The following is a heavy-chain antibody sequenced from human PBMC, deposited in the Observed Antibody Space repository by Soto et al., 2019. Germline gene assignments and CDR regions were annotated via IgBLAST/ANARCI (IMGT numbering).Heavy chain of an antibody. V-gene: IGHV1-2*02. CDR3: ARAREDISGWFDH. J-gene: IGHJ5*02. CDR1: GYIFSGNY. Sequence: QVQLVQSGAEVRKPGASVKVSCKASGYIFSGNYLHWVRRAPGQGLEWMAWINAKNGATNYAQKFRGRATVTRDTSISTTYLELSGLTSDDTAVYYCARAREDISGWFDHWGQGTQVTVSP. CDR2: INAKNGAT. D-gene: IGHD6-19*01.